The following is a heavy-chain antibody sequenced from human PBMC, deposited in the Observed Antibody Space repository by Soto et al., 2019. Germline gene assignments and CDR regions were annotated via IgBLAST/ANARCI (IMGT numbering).Heavy chain of an antibody. CDR2: ISYDGSNK. Sequence: QVQLVESGGGVVQPGRSLRLSCAASGFTFSSYAMHWVRQAPGKGLEWVAVISYDGSNKYYADSVKGRFTISRDNSKNTLYLQMNSLRAEDTAVYYCARKSYYDFWSGSYYYYYYGMDVWGQGTTVTVSS. D-gene: IGHD3-3*01. CDR3: ARKSYYDFWSGSYYYYYYGMDV. J-gene: IGHJ6*02. V-gene: IGHV3-30-3*01. CDR1: GFTFSSYA.